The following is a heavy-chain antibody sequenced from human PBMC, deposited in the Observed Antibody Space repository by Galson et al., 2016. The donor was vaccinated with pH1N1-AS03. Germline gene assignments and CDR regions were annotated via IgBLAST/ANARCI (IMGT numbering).Heavy chain of an antibody. Sequence: SVKVSCKASGGTFSTYAISWVRQAPGQGLEWMGRIIPMLDVPDYAQKFQVRVTITADKSTSTAYMELTNLRSEDTALYYCAKGYSASPSGTFDVWAKGQWSPSLQ. D-gene: IGHD1-14*01. CDR1: GGTFSTYA. V-gene: IGHV1-69*04. J-gene: IGHJ3*01. CDR3: AKGYSASPSGTFDV. CDR2: IIPMLDVP.